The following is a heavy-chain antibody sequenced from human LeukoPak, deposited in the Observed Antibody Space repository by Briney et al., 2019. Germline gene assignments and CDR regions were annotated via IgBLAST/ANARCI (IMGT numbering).Heavy chain of an antibody. CDR1: GFTFSSYA. CDR2: ISGSGGST. J-gene: IGHJ4*02. CDR3: ANLGQWELLRPPGDY. V-gene: IGHV3-23*01. Sequence: PGGSLRLSCAASGFTFSSYAMSWVRQAPGKGLEWVSAISGSGGSTYYADSVKGRFTISRDNSKNTLYLQMNSLRAEDTAVYYCANLGQWELLRPPGDYWGQGTLVTVSS. D-gene: IGHD1-26*01.